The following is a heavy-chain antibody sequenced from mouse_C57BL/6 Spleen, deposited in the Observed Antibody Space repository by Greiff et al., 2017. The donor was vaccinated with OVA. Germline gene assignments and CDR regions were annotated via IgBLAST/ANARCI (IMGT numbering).Heavy chain of an antibody. CDR3: ARGELRGYYYAMDY. CDR1: GFTFSDYG. CDR2: ISSGSSTI. V-gene: IGHV5-17*01. J-gene: IGHJ4*01. Sequence: EVKVVESGGGLVKPGGSLKLSCAASGFTFSDYGMHWVRQAPEKGLEWVAYISSGSSTIYYADTVKGRFTISRDNAKNTLFLQMTSLRSEDTAMYYCARGELRGYYYAMDYWGQGTSVTVSS. D-gene: IGHD1-1*01.